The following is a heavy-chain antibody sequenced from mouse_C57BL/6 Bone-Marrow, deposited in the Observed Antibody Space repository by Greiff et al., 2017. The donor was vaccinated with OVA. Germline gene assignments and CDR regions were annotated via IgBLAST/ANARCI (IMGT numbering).Heavy chain of an antibody. J-gene: IGHJ2*01. D-gene: IGHD1-1*01. CDR2: IYPRSGNT. CDR1: GYTFTSYG. CDR3: ARDGIYGSRIFDY. Sequence: VKLVESGAELARPGASVKLSCKASGYTFTSYGISWVKQRTGQGLEWIGEIYPRSGNTYYNEKFKGKATLTADKSSSTAYMELRSLTSEDSAVYFCARDGIYGSRIFDYWGQGTTLTVSS. V-gene: IGHV1-81*01.